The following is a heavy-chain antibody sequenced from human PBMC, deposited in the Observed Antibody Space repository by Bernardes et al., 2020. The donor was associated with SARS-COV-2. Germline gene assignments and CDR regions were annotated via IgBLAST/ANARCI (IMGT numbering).Heavy chain of an antibody. CDR2: IYYSGST. CDR3: AREVRENIVVVVAATPFDY. CDR1: GGSISSSSYY. J-gene: IGHJ4*02. Sequence: SETLSLTCTVSGGSISSSSYYWGWIRQPPGKGLEWIGSIYYSGSTYYNPSLKSRVTISVDTSKNQFSLKLSSVTAADTAVYYCAREVRENIVVVVAATPFDYWGQGTLVTVSS. D-gene: IGHD2-15*01. V-gene: IGHV4-39*07.